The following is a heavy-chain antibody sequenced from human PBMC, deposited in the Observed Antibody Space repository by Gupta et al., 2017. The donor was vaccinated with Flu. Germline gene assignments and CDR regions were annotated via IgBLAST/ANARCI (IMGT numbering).Heavy chain of an antibody. Sequence: QVQLVEDGGGGVQPGGSLRTSCTASGFIFSSDGMHWVRQAPGKGLEWLAVMSNDGRNKYYADSVRGRFTISRDNSKNTLFLQMNSLRAEDTAVYYCARDSGWKYFDYWGQGTLVTVSS. V-gene: IGHV3-30*03. CDR2: MSNDGRNK. J-gene: IGHJ4*02. D-gene: IGHD1-1*01. CDR3: ARDSGWKYFDY. CDR1: GFIFSSDG.